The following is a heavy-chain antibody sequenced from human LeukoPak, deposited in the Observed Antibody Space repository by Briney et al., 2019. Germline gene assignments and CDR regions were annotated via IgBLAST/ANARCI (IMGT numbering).Heavy chain of an antibody. D-gene: IGHD1-26*01. Sequence: GASVKVSCKASGYTFTSYYMHWVRQAPGQGLEWMGLINPSGSSTSYAQKFQGRLSLTRDMSTSTDYMELSSLRSEDTAVYYCARDNSVGDTAWWFDPWGQEPWSPSPQ. J-gene: IGHJ5*02. CDR2: INPSGSST. V-gene: IGHV1-46*01. CDR1: GYTFTSYY. CDR3: ARDNSVGDTAWWFDP.